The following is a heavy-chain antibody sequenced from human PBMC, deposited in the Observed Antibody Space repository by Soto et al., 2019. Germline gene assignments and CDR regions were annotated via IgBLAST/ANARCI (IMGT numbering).Heavy chain of an antibody. CDR3: ARGAAAGINDY. V-gene: IGHV3-21*01. Sequence: EVQLVESGGGLVKPGGSLRLSCAASGFTFSSYSMNWVRQAPGKGLAWVSSISSSSSYIYYADSVKGRFTISRDNAKNSLYLQMNSLRAEDTAVYYCARGAAAGINDYWGQGTLVTVSS. D-gene: IGHD6-13*01. CDR2: ISSSSSYI. J-gene: IGHJ4*02. CDR1: GFTFSSYS.